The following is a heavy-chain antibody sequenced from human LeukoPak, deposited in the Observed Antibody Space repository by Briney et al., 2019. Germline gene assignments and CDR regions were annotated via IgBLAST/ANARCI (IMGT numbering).Heavy chain of an antibody. Sequence: PGVTLRLSCAASGFTFSSYGMTWVRQAPGKGLEGLGEVDYSGTSICNPSLESRLTLSVDTSKNQFSLRLRSLTAADTAMYFCARPRGSGGNMGYWGRGTLVTVSS. CDR2: VDYSGTS. D-gene: IGHD4-23*01. CDR1: GFTFSSYG. J-gene: IGHJ4*02. V-gene: IGHV4-34*01. CDR3: ARPRGSGGNMGY.